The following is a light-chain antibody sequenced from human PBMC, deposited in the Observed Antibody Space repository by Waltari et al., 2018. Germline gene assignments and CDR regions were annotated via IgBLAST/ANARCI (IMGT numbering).Light chain of an antibody. J-gene: IGLJ2*01. V-gene: IGLV2-8*01. CDR2: EVT. CDR1: SSDVGGYNY. CDR3: SSYAGRNNFVV. Sequence: QSALTQPPSASGSPGQSVTISCTGTSSDVGGYNYVSWSQQHPGKAPKLMIYEVTKRPSGVPDRFSGSKSGDTASLTVSGLQVDDEADYYCSSYAGRNNFVVFGGGTKLTVL.